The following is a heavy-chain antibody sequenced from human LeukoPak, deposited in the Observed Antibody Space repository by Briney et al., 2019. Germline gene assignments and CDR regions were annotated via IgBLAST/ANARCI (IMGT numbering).Heavy chain of an antibody. CDR1: GGSISSYY. V-gene: IGHV4-59*01. Sequence: SETLSLTCTVSGGSISSYYWSWIRQPPGKGLEWIGYIYYSGSTNYNPSLKSRVTISVDTSKNQFSLKLSSVTAADTAVYYCARAPTTMVRGVGYYYYGMDVWGQGTTVTVSS. CDR2: IYYSGST. D-gene: IGHD3-10*01. J-gene: IGHJ6*02. CDR3: ARAPTTMVRGVGYYYYGMDV.